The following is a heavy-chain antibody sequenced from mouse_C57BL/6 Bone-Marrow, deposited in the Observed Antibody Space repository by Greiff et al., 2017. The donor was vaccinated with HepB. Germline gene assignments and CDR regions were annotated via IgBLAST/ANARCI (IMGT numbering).Heavy chain of an antibody. V-gene: IGHV1-64*01. CDR1: GYTFTSYW. Sequence: QVQLQQPGAELVKPGASVKLSCKASGYTFTSYWMHWVKQRPGQGLEWIGMIHPNSGSTNYNEKFKAKATLTVDKSSSTAYMQLKSLTSEDSAVYYCARRDYDAMDYWGQGTSVTVSS. CDR2: IHPNSGST. CDR3: ARRDYDAMDY. J-gene: IGHJ4*01.